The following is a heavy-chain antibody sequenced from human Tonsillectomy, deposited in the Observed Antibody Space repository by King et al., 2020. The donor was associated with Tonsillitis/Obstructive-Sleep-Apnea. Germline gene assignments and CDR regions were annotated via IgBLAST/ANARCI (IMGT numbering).Heavy chain of an antibody. J-gene: IGHJ4*02. CDR2: INPSGGIT. Sequence: QLVQSRTEVKEPGASVKVSCKASGNTFTSYYMHWVRQAPGQGLEWMGVINPSGGITSNAQKFQGRVTMTRDTSTSTAYMDLSSLRSEDTAVYFCARGGSNYLGYWGQGTLVTVSS. D-gene: IGHD3-10*01. CDR3: ARGGSNYLGY. CDR1: GNTFTSYY. V-gene: IGHV1-46*01.